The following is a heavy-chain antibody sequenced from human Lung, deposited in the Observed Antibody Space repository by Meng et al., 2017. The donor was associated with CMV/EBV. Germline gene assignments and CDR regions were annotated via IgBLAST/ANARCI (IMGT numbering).Heavy chain of an antibody. CDR3: ASLPKMGIATTGPH. Sequence: SXTLSLTCTVSGGSISSSSYYWGWIRQPPGQGLEWIGSIYYSGNTYYKPSLQSRVTITADTSKSQFSLELSSVTAADTAVYYCASLPKMGIATTGPHWGQGXLVTVSS. CDR2: IYYSGNT. J-gene: IGHJ4*02. D-gene: IGHD6-13*01. CDR1: GGSISSSSYY. V-gene: IGHV4-39*07.